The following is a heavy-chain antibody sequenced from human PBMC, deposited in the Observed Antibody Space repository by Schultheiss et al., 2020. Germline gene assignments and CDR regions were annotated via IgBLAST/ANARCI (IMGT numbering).Heavy chain of an antibody. CDR1: GYTFTSYD. CDR2: MNPNSGGT. V-gene: IGHV1-2*02. J-gene: IGHJ5*02. CDR3: ARLVVPAAITDWFDP. D-gene: IGHD2-2*01. Sequence: ASVKVSCKASGYTFTSYDINWVRQATGQGLEWVGRMNPNSGGTNYAQKFQGRVTMTRDTSISTAYMELSRLRSDDTAVYYCARLVVPAAITDWFDPWGQGTLVTVSS.